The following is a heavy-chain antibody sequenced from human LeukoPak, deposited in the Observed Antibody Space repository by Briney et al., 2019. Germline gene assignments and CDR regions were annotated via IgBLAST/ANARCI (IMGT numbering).Heavy chain of an antibody. D-gene: IGHD6-6*01. Sequence: PSETLSLTCTVSGGSISSYYWSWIRQPAGKGLEWIGRIYTSGSTNYNPSLKSRVTMSVDTSKNQFSLKLSSVTAADTAVYYCARVESSSSLYYYYMDVCGKGATVTVSS. V-gene: IGHV4-4*07. CDR1: GGSISSYY. J-gene: IGHJ6*03. CDR2: IYTSGST. CDR3: ARVESSSSLYYYYMDV.